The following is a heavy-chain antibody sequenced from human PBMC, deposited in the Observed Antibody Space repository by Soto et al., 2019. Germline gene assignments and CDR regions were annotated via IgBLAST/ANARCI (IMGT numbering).Heavy chain of an antibody. CDR3: ARGECTNGVCYIGSGYYYGMDV. V-gene: IGHV6-1*01. CDR2: TYYRSKWYN. CDR1: GDSVSSNSAA. D-gene: IGHD2-8*01. J-gene: IGHJ6*02. Sequence: SQTLSLTCAVSGDSVSSNSAAWNWIRQSPSRGLEWLGRTYYRSKWYNDYAVSVKSRITINPDTSKNQFSLQLNSVTPEDTAVYYCARGECTNGVCYIGSGYYYGMDVWGQGTTVPVSS.